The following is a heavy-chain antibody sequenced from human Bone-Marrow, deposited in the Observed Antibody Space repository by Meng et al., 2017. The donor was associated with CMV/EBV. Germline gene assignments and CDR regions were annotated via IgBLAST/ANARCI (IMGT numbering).Heavy chain of an antibody. D-gene: IGHD2-15*01. J-gene: IGHJ5*02. Sequence: QVQLVESGGGGGEPGGSRRLSCAASGFTFSSYCMHWVRQAPGKGLEWVAFIRYDGSNKYYADSVKGRFTISRDNSKNTLYLQMNSLRAEDTAVYYCAKDIEGYCSGGSCFPPWGQGTLVTVSS. CDR1: GFTFSSYC. V-gene: IGHV3-30*02. CDR3: AKDIEGYCSGGSCFPP. CDR2: IRYDGSNK.